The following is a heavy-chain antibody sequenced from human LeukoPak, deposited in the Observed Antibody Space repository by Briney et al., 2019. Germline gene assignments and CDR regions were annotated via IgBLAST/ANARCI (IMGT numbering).Heavy chain of an antibody. CDR3: AKGILGYCSSTSCYFPTDYYYYMDV. J-gene: IGHJ6*03. CDR1: GFTFSSYT. Sequence: GGSLRLSCAASGFTFSSYTMNWVRQAPGKGLEWVSSISSRSSYIYYADSVKGRFTISRDNAKNSLYLQMNSLRAEDTAVYYCAKGILGYCSSTSCYFPTDYYYYMDVWGKGTTVTISS. V-gene: IGHV3-21*01. CDR2: ISSRSSYI. D-gene: IGHD2-2*01.